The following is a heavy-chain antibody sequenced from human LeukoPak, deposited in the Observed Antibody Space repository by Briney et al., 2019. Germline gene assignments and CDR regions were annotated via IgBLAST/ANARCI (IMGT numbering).Heavy chain of an antibody. CDR2: ISSSGSTI. J-gene: IGHJ4*02. CDR1: GFTFSSYA. Sequence: GGSLRLSCAASGFTFSSYAMNWVRQAPGKGLEWVSNISSSGSTIYYADSVKGRFTISRDNAKNSLYLQVNSLRAEDTAVYYCARAAGGEGFDYWGQGTLVTVSS. CDR3: ARAAGGEGFDY. V-gene: IGHV3-48*03. D-gene: IGHD6-13*01.